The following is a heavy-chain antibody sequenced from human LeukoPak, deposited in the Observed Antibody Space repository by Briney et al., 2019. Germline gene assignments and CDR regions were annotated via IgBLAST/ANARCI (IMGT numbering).Heavy chain of an antibody. D-gene: IGHD6-19*01. CDR2: ISGSGGST. CDR3: AKDLIIAVADPYYFDY. Sequence: GGSLRLSCEGSGFTFNFYTMNWVRQAPGKGLEWVSAISGSGGSTYYADSAKGRFTISRDNSKNTLYLQMNSLRAEDTAVYYCAKDLIIAVADPYYFDYWGQGTLVTVSS. V-gene: IGHV3-23*01. CDR1: GFTFNFYT. J-gene: IGHJ4*02.